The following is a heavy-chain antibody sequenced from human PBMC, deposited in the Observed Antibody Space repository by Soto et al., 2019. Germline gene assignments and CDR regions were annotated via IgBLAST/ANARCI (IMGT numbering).Heavy chain of an antibody. CDR3: ARDPSFGAFDI. Sequence: EVRLVESGGGLVQPGGSLSLSCVASGFTLANSWMTRIRHTPGKGLEWVAYINGDGSEKSYVDSVKGRFTISRDNAKNSLDLQMNSLRAEDTAVYYCARDPSFGAFDIWGQGIVVSVSA. CDR1: GFTLANSW. V-gene: IGHV3-7*01. CDR2: INGDGSEK. D-gene: IGHD3-16*01. J-gene: IGHJ3*02.